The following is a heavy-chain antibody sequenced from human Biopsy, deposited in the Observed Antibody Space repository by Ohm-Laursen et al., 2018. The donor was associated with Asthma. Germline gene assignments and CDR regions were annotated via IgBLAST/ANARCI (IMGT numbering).Heavy chain of an antibody. CDR3: ARDFVDSAMDYFDY. CDR1: YGSITSGGYY. Sequence: TLSLTCPVSYGSITSGGYYWTWIRQHPGKGLEWIGFIYYSGSTYYNPSLKSRVSISIDTSKNQFSLKLSSVAAADTAVYYCARDFVDSAMDYFDYWGQGTLVTVSS. V-gene: IGHV4-31*03. J-gene: IGHJ4*02. CDR2: IYYSGST. D-gene: IGHD5-18*01.